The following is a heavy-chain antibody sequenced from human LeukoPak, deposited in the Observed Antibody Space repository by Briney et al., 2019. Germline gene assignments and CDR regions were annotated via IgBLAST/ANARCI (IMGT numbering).Heavy chain of an antibody. CDR3: AREFQYYFDY. V-gene: IGHV3-30*03. CDR2: ISYDGSNK. CDR1: GFTFSSYG. J-gene: IGHJ4*02. Sequence: QPGGSLRLSCAASGFTFSSYGMHWVRQAPGKGLEWVAVISYDGSNKYYADSVKGRFTISRDNSKNTLYLQMNSLRAEDTAVYYCAREFQYYFDYWGQGTLVTVSS.